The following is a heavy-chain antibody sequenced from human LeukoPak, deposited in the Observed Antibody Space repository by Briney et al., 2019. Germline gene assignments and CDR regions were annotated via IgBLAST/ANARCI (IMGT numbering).Heavy chain of an antibody. J-gene: IGHJ4*02. CDR3: ARVVGATGSSDY. Sequence: SETLSLTCTVSGGSISSDYWSWIRQPPGKGLEGIGYIYYSGSTNYNPSLKSRITISVDTSKSHFSLKLSSVTAADTAVYYCARVVGATGSSDYWGQGTLVTVSS. V-gene: IGHV4-59*01. D-gene: IGHD1-26*01. CDR1: GGSISSDY. CDR2: IYYSGST.